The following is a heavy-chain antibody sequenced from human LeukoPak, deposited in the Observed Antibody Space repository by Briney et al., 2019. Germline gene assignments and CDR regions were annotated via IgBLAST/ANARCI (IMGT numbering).Heavy chain of an antibody. CDR3: ARSGSYYSEYFQH. V-gene: IGHV4-59*01. D-gene: IGHD1-26*01. Sequence: SETLSLTCTVSGGSISSYYWSWIRQPPGKGLEWIGYIYYSGSTNYNPSLKSRVTISVDTSKNQFSLKLSSVTAADTAVYYCARSGSYYSEYFQHWGQGTLVTVSS. CDR1: GGSISSYY. J-gene: IGHJ1*01. CDR2: IYYSGST.